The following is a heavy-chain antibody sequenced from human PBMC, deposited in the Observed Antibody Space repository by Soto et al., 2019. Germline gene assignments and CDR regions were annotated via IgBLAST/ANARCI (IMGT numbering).Heavy chain of an antibody. CDR2: INPNSGGT. CDR1: GYTFTGYY. D-gene: IGHD3-22*01. Sequence: ASVKVSCKASGYTFTGYYMHWVRQAPGQGLEWMGWINPNSGGTNYAQKFQGRVTMTRDTSISTAYMELSRLRSDDTAVYYCARGHHYYDSSGYSPVYPFDYWGQGTLVTVSS. CDR3: ARGHHYYDSSGYSPVYPFDY. J-gene: IGHJ4*02. V-gene: IGHV1-2*02.